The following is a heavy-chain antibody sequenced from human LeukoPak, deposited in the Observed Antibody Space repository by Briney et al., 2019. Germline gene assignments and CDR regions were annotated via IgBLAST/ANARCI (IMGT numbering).Heavy chain of an antibody. D-gene: IGHD3-10*01. Sequence: SETLSLTCTVSGGSISSYYWSWIRQPPGKGLEWIGYIYSSGSTNYNPSLKSRLTISVDASRNQFSLKLTSVTAADTAVYYCARAYYYGSGSYGLDYWGQGTLVTVSS. CDR2: IYSSGST. V-gene: IGHV4-59*01. CDR3: ARAYYYGSGSYGLDY. CDR1: GGSISSYY. J-gene: IGHJ4*02.